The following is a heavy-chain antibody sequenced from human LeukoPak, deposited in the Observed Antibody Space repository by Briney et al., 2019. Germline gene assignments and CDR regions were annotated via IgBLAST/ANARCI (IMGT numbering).Heavy chain of an antibody. Sequence: ASETLSLTYTVSGGSISGYYWSWIRQPPGKGLEWIGYIYYSGNAIYNPSLKSRVTISVDTSKNQFSLKLSSVTAADTAVYYCARHPRNSYFDYWGQGTLVTVSS. V-gene: IGHV4-59*08. CDR1: GGSISGYY. J-gene: IGHJ4*02. D-gene: IGHD1-14*01. CDR2: IYYSGNA. CDR3: ARHPRNSYFDY.